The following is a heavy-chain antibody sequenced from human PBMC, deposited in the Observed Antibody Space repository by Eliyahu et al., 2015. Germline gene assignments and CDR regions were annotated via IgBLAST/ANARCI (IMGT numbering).Heavy chain of an antibody. CDR3: ARECPIIGSSSWPTGAFFDY. Sequence: QVQLVESGXGVVQPGRSLRLSXAASGFTFSSXAXXXVRQAPGKGLEWVAVISYDGSNKYYADSVKGRFTISRDNSKNTLYLQMNSLRAEDTAVYYCARECPIIGSSSWPTGAFFDYWGQGTLVTVSS. D-gene: IGHD6-13*01. V-gene: IGHV3-30-3*01. J-gene: IGHJ4*02. CDR1: GFTFSSXA. CDR2: ISYDGSNK.